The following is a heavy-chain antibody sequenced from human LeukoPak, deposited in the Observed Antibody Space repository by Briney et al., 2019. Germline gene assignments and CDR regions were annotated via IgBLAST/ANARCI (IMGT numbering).Heavy chain of an antibody. CDR1: GGSFSGYY. CDR3: ARSEAGYYDSSGLFYFDY. V-gene: IGHV4-34*01. CDR2: INHSGST. D-gene: IGHD3-22*01. Sequence: SETLSLTCAVYGGSFSGYYWSWIRQPPGKGLEWIGEINHSGSTNYNPSLKSRVTISVDTSKNQFSLKLSSVTAADTAVYYCARSEAGYYDSSGLFYFDYWGQGTLVTVSS. J-gene: IGHJ4*02.